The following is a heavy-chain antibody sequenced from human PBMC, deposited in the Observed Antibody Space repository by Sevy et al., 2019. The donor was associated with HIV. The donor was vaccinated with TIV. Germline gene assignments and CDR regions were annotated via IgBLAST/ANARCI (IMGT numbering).Heavy chain of an antibody. D-gene: IGHD6-19*01. J-gene: IGHJ5*02. CDR1: GFIFNSYS. Sequence: GGSLRLSCAASGFIFNSYSMNWVRQAPGKGLEWVSFISRNSDHIYYADSVRGRFTISRDNAKNSLFLQMNSLRAEDTAVYYCAREHSPSFGLVLRGWFDPWDQGTPVTVSS. CDR3: AREHSPSFGLVLRGWFDP. V-gene: IGHV3-21*01. CDR2: ISRNSDHI.